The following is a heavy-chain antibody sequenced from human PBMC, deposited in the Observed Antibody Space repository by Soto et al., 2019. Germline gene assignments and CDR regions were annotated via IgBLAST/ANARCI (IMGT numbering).Heavy chain of an antibody. D-gene: IGHD6-19*01. J-gene: IGHJ4*02. CDR3: ARDTGAVAGLLPYY. CDR2: IYSGGST. Sequence: EVQLVESGGGLIQPGGSLRLSCAASGFTVSSNYMSWVRQAPGKGLEWVSVIYSGGSTYYADSVKGRFTISRDNSKNTLYLQMNSLRAEDTAVYYCARDTGAVAGLLPYYWGQGTLVTVSS. V-gene: IGHV3-53*01. CDR1: GFTVSSNY.